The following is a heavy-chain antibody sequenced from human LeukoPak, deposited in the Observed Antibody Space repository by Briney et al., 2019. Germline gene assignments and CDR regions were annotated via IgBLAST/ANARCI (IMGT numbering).Heavy chain of an antibody. V-gene: IGHV3-11*04. CDR3: ARGLRIAVAGNIDY. Sequence: GGSLRLSCAASGFTFSDYYMSWIRQAPGKGLEWVSYISSSDSTIYYADSVKGRFTISRDNSKNTLYLQMNSLRAEDTAVYYCARGLRIAVAGNIDYWGQGTLVTVSS. CDR2: ISSSDSTI. CDR1: GFTFSDYY. J-gene: IGHJ4*02. D-gene: IGHD6-19*01.